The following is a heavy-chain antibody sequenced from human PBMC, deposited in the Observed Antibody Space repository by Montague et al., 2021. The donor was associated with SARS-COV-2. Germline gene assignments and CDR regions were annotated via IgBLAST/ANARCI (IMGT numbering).Heavy chain of an antibody. CDR3: ARWDPQTLTLIGLRGKSASDY. CDR1: GGSFSSYY. Sequence: SETLSLTCAVYGGSFSSYYWTWIRQSPGKGLEWIAEINHSGTTNYNFNPSLRSRVTISVDTSKSQFSLKLSSVTAADTGVYYCARWDPQTLTLIGLRGKSASDYWGQGTLVTDSS. V-gene: IGHV4-34*01. CDR2: INHSGTT. J-gene: IGHJ4*02. D-gene: IGHD4-23*01.